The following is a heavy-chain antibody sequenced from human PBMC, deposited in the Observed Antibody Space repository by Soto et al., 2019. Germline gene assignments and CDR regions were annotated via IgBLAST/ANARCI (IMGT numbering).Heavy chain of an antibody. CDR1: GDTCSSYG. Sequence: ASVKTSCKASGDTCSSYGISWVRQSPGQGVEWMGWISAYNGNTNYAQKLQGRVTMTKDICTSKAYRELRSLRSDDMSVYYCARVSSLWFGELWEDYWGQGTLVTVSS. V-gene: IGHV1-18*03. CDR3: ARVSSLWFGELWEDY. CDR2: ISAYNGNT. D-gene: IGHD3-10*01. J-gene: IGHJ4*02.